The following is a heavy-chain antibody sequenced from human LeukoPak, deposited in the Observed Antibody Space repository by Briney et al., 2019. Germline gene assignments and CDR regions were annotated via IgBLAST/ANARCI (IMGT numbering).Heavy chain of an antibody. J-gene: IGHJ5*01. CDR3: ARRRSLAAYSAGSDNWPDS. Sequence: SETLSLTCTVSGGSFTDDNWNWIRQSPGKGLEWIVQIIYSGSTKYNPSFQSRVTMSVDTSKNQFSLRLSSVTAADTAVYYCARRRSLAAYSAGSDNWPDSWGQGTLVTVSS. V-gene: IGHV4-59*08. D-gene: IGHD4-11*01. CDR1: GGSFTDDN. CDR2: IIYSGST.